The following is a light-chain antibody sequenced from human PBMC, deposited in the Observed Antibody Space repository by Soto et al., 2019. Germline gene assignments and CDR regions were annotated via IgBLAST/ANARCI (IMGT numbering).Light chain of an antibody. CDR1: QSISTW. V-gene: IGKV1-5*03. CDR2: KAS. Sequence: DIQMTQSPSTLSASVGDRVTITCRASQSISTWLAWYQQEPGKAPKLLIHKASSLQSGVPSRFSGSGSGTDFPLTISSLHPDDFATYYWQQYNSYSPTFGQGTRVEIK. J-gene: IGKJ1*01. CDR3: QQYNSYSPT.